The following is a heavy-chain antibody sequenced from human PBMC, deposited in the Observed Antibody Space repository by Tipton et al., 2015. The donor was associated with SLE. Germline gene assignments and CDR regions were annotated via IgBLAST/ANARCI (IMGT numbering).Heavy chain of an antibody. CDR2: ISYDGIKK. Sequence: SLRLSCAASGFIFGNYAMYWVRQAPGKGLEWVAAISYDGIKKFYADSVKGRFIISRDDSKNTLYLQMSSLTADDTAVYYCAKGQITHLSWYDHWGRGTLVTVSS. CDR3: AKGQITHLSWYDH. CDR1: GFIFGNYA. D-gene: IGHD5-24*01. V-gene: IGHV3-30*04. J-gene: IGHJ5*02.